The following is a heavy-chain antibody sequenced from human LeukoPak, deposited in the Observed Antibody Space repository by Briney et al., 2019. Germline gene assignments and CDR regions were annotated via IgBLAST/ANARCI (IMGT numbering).Heavy chain of an antibody. CDR1: GYTFTSYG. D-gene: IGHD6-19*01. Sequence: GASVKVSCKASGYTFTSYGISWVRQAPGQGLEWMGWISAYNGNTNYAQKLQGRVTMTTDTSTSTAYMELRSLRSDDTAVYYCARAPVYSSGWYGIDYWGQGTLVTVSS. CDR2: ISAYNGNT. V-gene: IGHV1-18*01. CDR3: ARAPVYSSGWYGIDY. J-gene: IGHJ4*02.